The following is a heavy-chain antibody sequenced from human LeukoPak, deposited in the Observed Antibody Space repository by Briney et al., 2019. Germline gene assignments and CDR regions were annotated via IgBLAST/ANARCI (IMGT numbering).Heavy chain of an antibody. D-gene: IGHD1-26*01. J-gene: IGHJ1*01. CDR2: ISYDGSSK. CDR3: ARDVGNEVGANTEYFQH. Sequence: PGGSLRLSCAASGFIFSSHAMQWVRQAPGKGLEWVAVISYDGSSKYYADSVKGRFTISRDNSKNTLYLQMNSLRAEDTAVYYCARDVGNEVGANTEYFQHWGQGTLVTVSS. CDR1: GFIFSSHA. V-gene: IGHV3-30-3*01.